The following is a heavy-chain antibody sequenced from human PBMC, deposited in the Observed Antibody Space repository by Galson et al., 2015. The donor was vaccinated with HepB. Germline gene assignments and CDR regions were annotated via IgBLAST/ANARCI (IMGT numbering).Heavy chain of an antibody. D-gene: IGHD2-2*02. CDR3: ARAVRGDCSSTSCYRVHYYGMDV. CDR1: GFTFSSYS. Sequence: SLRLSCAASGFTFSSYSMNWVRQAPGKGLEWVSSISSSSSYIYYADSVKGRFTISRDNAKNSLYLQMNSLRAGDTAVYYCARAVRGDCSSTSCYRVHYYGMDVWGQGTTVTVSS. J-gene: IGHJ6*02. CDR2: ISSSSSYI. V-gene: IGHV3-21*01.